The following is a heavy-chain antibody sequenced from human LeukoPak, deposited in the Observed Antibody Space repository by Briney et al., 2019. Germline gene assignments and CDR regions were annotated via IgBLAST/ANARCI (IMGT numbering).Heavy chain of an antibody. V-gene: IGHV5-51*01. J-gene: IGHJ4*02. CDR1: GYSFTTFW. CDR2: IHPGDSDT. Sequence: GGSLKISCKGSGYSFTTFWIGWVRQMPGKGLEWMGIIHPGDSDTTYSPSFQGQITISVDKSISTAYLQWSSLKASDTALYYCARSYTLMAFFDYWGQGTLVTVSS. D-gene: IGHD5-18*01. CDR3: ARSYTLMAFFDY.